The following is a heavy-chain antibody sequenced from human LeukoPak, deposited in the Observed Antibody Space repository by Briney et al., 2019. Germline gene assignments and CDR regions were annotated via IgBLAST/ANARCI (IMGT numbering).Heavy chain of an antibody. D-gene: IGHD3-16*02. CDR2: ISGSGGST. V-gene: IGHV3-23*01. CDR1: GFTFSSYA. CDR3: AKTRLTFGGVIVIPLHFDY. J-gene: IGHJ4*02. Sequence: PGGSLRLSCAASGFTFSSYAMSWVRQAPGKGLEWVSAISGSGGSTYYADSMKGRFTISRDNSKNTLYLQMNSLRAEDTAVYYCAKTRLTFGGVIVIPLHFDYWGQGTLVTVSS.